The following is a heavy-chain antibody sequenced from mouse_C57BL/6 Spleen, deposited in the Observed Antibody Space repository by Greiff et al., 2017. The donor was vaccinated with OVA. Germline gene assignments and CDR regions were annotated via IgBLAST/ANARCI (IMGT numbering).Heavy chain of an antibody. J-gene: IGHJ2*01. CDR2: IYPGDGDT. CDR1: GYAFSSSW. Sequence: QVQLQQSGPELVKPGASVKISCKASGYAFSSSWMNWVKQRPGKGLEWIGRIYPGDGDTNYNGKFKGKATLTADKSSSTAYMQLSSLTSEDSAVYFCARNIHFGGDYWGQGPTLTVSS. D-gene: IGHD1-2*01. CDR3: ARNIHFGGDY. V-gene: IGHV1-82*01.